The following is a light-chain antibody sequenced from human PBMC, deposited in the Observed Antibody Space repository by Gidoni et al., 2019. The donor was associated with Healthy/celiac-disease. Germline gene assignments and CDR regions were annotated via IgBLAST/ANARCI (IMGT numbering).Light chain of an antibody. CDR3: RTWDSSLSAAV. Sequence: QSVLTPPPSVSAAPGQKVPISCSGSSSNIGNNYVSWYQQLPGTPPNLLIYDNNKRPSGIPDRFSGSKSGTSAILGITGLQTGDEADYYCRTWDSSLSAAVFGGGTQLT. CDR1: SSNIGNNY. J-gene: IGLJ7*01. CDR2: DNN. V-gene: IGLV1-51*01.